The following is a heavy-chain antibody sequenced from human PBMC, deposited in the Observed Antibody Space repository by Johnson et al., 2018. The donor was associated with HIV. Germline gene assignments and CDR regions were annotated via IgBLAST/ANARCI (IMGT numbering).Heavy chain of an antibody. J-gene: IGHJ3*02. CDR3: ARNNGDLTGGDAFDI. D-gene: IGHD3-9*01. CDR1: GFTFTNAW. Sequence: VQLVESGGGLVKPGGSRRLSCAASGFTFTNAWMNWVRQAPGKGLEWVGRIKSKSDGGTTDYAGSVKGRFTISRENAKNSLFLQMNNLGAGDTAVYYCARNNGDLTGGDAFDIWGQGTMVTVSS. V-gene: IGHV3-15*01. CDR2: IKSKSDGGTT.